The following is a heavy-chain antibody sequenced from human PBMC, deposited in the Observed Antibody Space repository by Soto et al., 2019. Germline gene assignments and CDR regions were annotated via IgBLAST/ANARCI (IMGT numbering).Heavy chain of an antibody. CDR2: ISSSSTYI. Sequence: DVQLVESGGGLVKPGGSLRLSCAASGFAFSTYSMDWVRQAPGKGLEWVSFISSSSTYIYYAESVKGRFTISRDNAENSVSLQMSSLRSEDKAVYYFAVVPAHCRSPNCYSDYWGQGVLVTVSS. J-gene: IGHJ4*02. CDR3: AVVPAHCRSPNCYSDY. V-gene: IGHV3-21*01. CDR1: GFAFSTYS. D-gene: IGHD2-2*01.